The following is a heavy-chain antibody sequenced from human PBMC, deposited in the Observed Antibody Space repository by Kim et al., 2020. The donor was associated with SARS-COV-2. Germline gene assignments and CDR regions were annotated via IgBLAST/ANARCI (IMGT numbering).Heavy chain of an antibody. Sequence: GGSLRLSCAASGFTFSSYAMSWVRQAPGKGLEWVSAISGSGGSTYYADSVKGRFTISRDNSKNTLYLQMNSLRAEDTAVYYCAKVEFGGYYDSSGYGAFDIWGQGTMVTVSS. V-gene: IGHV3-23*01. CDR3: AKVEFGGYYDSSGYGAFDI. J-gene: IGHJ3*02. CDR2: ISGSGGST. D-gene: IGHD3-22*01. CDR1: GFTFSSYA.